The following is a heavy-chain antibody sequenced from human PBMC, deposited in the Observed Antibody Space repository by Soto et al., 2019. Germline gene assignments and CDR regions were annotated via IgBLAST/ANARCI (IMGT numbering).Heavy chain of an antibody. Sequence: SVKVSCKASGGTFGSYAISWVRQAPGQGLEWMGGIIPIFGTANYAQKFQGRVTITADESTSTAYMELSSLRSEDTAVYYCASGITMIVVVRGRYYYGMDVWGQGTTVTVSS. CDR2: IIPIFGTA. V-gene: IGHV1-69*13. CDR3: ASGITMIVVVRGRYYYGMDV. J-gene: IGHJ6*02. CDR1: GGTFGSYA. D-gene: IGHD3-22*01.